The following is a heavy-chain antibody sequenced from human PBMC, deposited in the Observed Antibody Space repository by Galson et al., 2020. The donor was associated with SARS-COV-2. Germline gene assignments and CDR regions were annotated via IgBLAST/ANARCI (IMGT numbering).Heavy chain of an antibody. CDR1: GFPFDSYD. Sequence: QLGESLKISCAASGFPFDSYDMHWVRQAPGKGLEWVAVISYDGSNKYYADSVKGRFTISRDNSKNTLYLQMNSLRAEDTAVYYCARGGGDYMDVWGKGTTVTVSS. CDR2: ISYDGSNK. V-gene: IGHV3-30*03. D-gene: IGHD3-10*01. J-gene: IGHJ6*03. CDR3: ARGGGDYMDV.